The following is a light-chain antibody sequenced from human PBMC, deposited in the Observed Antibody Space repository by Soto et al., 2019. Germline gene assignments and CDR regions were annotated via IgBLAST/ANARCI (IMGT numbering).Light chain of an antibody. CDR3: QQYGSL. CDR1: QSVSSSY. V-gene: IGKV3-20*01. CDR2: GAS. J-gene: IGKJ4*01. Sequence: EIVMRQSPATLSVSPGERATLSCRASQSVSSSYLAWYQQKPGQAPRLLIYGASSRATGIPDRFSGSGSGTDFALTISRLEPEDFAVYYCQQYGSLFGGGTKVDIK.